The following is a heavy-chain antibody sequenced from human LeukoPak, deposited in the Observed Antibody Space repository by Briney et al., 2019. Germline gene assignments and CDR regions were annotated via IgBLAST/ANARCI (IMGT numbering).Heavy chain of an antibody. CDR2: IYYSGST. V-gene: IGHV4-59*08. J-gene: IGHJ3*02. Sequence: PSETLSLTCTVPGGSISSYYWSWIRQPPGKGLEWIGYIYYSGSTNYNPSLKSRVTISVDTSKHQLSLKLSSVTAADTAVYYCARHDRACSSTSCYGPSGAFDIWGQGTMVTVSS. D-gene: IGHD2-2*01. CDR1: GGSISSYY. CDR3: ARHDRACSSTSCYGPSGAFDI.